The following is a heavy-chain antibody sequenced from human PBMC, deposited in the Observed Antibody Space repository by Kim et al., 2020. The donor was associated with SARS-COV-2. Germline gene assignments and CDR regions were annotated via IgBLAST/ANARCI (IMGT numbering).Heavy chain of an antibody. CDR2: DGSEA. Sequence: DGSEAYYADSVKVRFTISRDNAKNSLYLQMNSLRAEDTAVYYCIRDPVTYWGQGTLVIVSS. V-gene: IGHV3-7*01. CDR3: IRDPVTY. J-gene: IGHJ4*02. D-gene: IGHD4-17*01.